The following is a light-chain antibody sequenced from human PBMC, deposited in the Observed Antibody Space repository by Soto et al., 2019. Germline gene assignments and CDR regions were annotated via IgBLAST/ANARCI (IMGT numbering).Light chain of an antibody. CDR1: SSDVGGYNY. CDR2: EVS. V-gene: IGLV2-14*01. CDR3: SSYTSSSPLYV. J-gene: IGLJ1*01. Sequence: QSALTQPASVSGSPGQSITISCTGTSSDVGGYNYVSWYQQHPGKAPKLMIYEVSNRPSGVSNRVSGSKSGNTASLTSSGLQAEDEADYYCSSYTSSSPLYVFGTGTKLTVL.